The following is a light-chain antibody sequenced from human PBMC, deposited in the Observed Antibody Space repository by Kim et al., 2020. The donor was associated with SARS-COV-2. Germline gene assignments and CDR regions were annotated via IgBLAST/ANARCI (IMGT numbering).Light chain of an antibody. CDR3: HVWDSSTGEV. CDR2: KDS. V-gene: IGLV3-9*01. J-gene: IGLJ2*01. Sequence: VALVQTARMNCGGNNIGSKNVHGYQQTPGQAPVLVIYKDSNRPSGIPERFSGSNSGNTATLTISRAQAGDEADYYCHVWDSSTGEVFGGGTKLTVL. CDR1: NIGSKN.